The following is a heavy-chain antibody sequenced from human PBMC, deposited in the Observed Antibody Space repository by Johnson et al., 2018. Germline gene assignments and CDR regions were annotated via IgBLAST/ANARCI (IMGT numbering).Heavy chain of an antibody. D-gene: IGHD2-8*01. CDR2: ITSDGSTT. Sequence: VQLQESGGGLVQPGGSLRLSCAASGFTFSSFWMHWVRQAPGKGLVWVSRITSDGSTTTYADSVKGRFTVSGDNAKNTLYLQMNGLRAEDTAVYYCAREGVSTSDVFDIWGQGTMVTVSS. CDR1: GFTFSSFW. J-gene: IGHJ3*02. V-gene: IGHV3-74*01. CDR3: AREGVSTSDVFDI.